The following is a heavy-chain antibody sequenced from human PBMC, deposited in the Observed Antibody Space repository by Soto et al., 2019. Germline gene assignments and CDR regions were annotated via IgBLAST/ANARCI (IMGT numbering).Heavy chain of an antibody. D-gene: IGHD3-10*01. CDR2: ISAYNGNT. CDR3: ASWGDYYGSGSYYKYNWFDP. V-gene: IGHV1-18*01. J-gene: IGHJ5*02. CDR1: GYTFTSYG. Sequence: GASVKVSCKASGYTFTSYGISWVRQAPGQGLEWMGWISAYNGNTNYAQKLQGRVTMTTDTSTSTAYMELRSLRLYDTAGYYFASWGDYYGSGSYYKYNWFDPWGQGTLVTVSS.